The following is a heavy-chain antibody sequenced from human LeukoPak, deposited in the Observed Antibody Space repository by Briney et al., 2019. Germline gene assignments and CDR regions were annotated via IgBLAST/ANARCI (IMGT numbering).Heavy chain of an antibody. J-gene: IGHJ4*02. CDR1: GFTFIRYD. CDR3: AKDSPYFDY. V-gene: IGHV3-30*02. Sequence: QSGGSLRLSCAASGFTFIRYDMHWVRQAPGKGLEWVAFIRYDGSNTYYADSVKGRFTISRDIPKNTLYLQMNSLKSEDTALYYCAKDSPYFDYWGQGTLVTVSS. CDR2: IRYDGSNT.